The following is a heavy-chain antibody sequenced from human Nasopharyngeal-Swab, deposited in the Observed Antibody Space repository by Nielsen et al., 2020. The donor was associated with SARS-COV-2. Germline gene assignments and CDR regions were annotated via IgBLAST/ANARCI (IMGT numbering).Heavy chain of an antibody. J-gene: IGHJ4*02. CDR2: INAGNGNT. D-gene: IGHD3-3*01. CDR3: ARDLLTIFGVGPFDY. CDR1: GYTFTSYA. Sequence: ASVQVSCKASGYTFTSYAMHWVRQAPGQRLEWMGWINAGNGNTKYSQKFQGRVTITRDTSASTAYMELSSLRSEDTAVYYCARDLLTIFGVGPFDYWGQGTLVTVSS. V-gene: IGHV1-3*01.